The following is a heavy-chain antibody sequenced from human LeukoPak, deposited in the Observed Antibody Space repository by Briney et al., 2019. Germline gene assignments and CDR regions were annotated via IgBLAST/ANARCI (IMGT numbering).Heavy chain of an antibody. V-gene: IGHV3-48*01. CDR1: GFTFSSSR. Sequence: PGGSLRLSCEVSGFTFSSSRMNWVRQAPGKGLEWVSYTSSRGTTKHYADSVKGRFTISRDNAKNALYLQMNSLRVEDTAAYYCANFEPGYTSSWYAEFWGQGTLVTVSS. D-gene: IGHD6-13*01. CDR2: TSSRGTTK. CDR3: ANFEPGYTSSWYAEF. J-gene: IGHJ4*02.